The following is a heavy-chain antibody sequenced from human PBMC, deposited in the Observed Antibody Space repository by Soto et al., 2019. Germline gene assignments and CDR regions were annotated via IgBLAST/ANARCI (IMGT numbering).Heavy chain of an antibody. D-gene: IGHD7-27*01. CDR3: AHSLIPNWGSRGAFDY. V-gene: IGHV2-5*02. Sequence: QITLKESGPTLVKPTQTLTLTCTFSGFSLSTSGVGVGWIRQPPGKALEWLALIYWDDDKRYSPSLKSRLTITKDTSKNQVVLTMTNMDPVDNATYYCAHSLIPNWGSRGAFDYWGQGTLVTVSS. J-gene: IGHJ4*02. CDR1: GFSLSTSGVG. CDR2: IYWDDDK.